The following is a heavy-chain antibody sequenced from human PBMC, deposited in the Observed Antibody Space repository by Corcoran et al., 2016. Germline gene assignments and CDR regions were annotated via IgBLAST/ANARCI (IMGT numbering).Heavy chain of an antibody. Sequence: QVQLQQWGAGLLKPSETLSLTCAVYGGSFSGYYWSWIRQPPGKGLEWIGEINHSGSTNYNPSLKSRVTISVDTSKNQFSLKLSSVTAADTAVYYCARRKGGHLRTVVGALDYWGQGTLVTVSS. CDR3: ARRKGGHLRTVVGALDY. D-gene: IGHD1-26*01. CDR1: GGSFSGYY. V-gene: IGHV4-34*01. CDR2: INHSGST. J-gene: IGHJ4*02.